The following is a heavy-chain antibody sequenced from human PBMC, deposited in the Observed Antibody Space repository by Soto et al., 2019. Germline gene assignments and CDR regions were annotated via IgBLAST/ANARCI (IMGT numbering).Heavy chain of an antibody. CDR3: ARARDFGAARYYYDLDV. Sequence: PXATLSLTCTVSGGSFSSYYWSWIRQPPGKGLEWIGYIYYSESTNYNPSLKSRVTISLDTSKNQFSLKLRSVTAADTAVYYCARARDFGAARYYYDLDVWGQGTTVTVSS. V-gene: IGHV4-59*01. CDR2: IYYSEST. CDR1: GGSFSSYY. D-gene: IGHD2-21*01. J-gene: IGHJ6*02.